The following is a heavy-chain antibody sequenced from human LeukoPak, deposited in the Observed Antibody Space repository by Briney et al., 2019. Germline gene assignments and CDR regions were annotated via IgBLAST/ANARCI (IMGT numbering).Heavy chain of an antibody. CDR2: IYSSGGT. V-gene: IGHV4-61*10. D-gene: IGHD2-15*01. J-gene: IGHJ4*02. Sequence: NPSETLSLTCTVSGGSISSGSYYWTWIRQPAGKGLEWIGRIYSSGGTNYNPSLKSRVTISVDTSKNQFSLKLSSVTAADTAVYYCARVDCSGGSCRFDYWGQGTLVTVSS. CDR1: GGSISSGSYY. CDR3: ARVDCSGGSCRFDY.